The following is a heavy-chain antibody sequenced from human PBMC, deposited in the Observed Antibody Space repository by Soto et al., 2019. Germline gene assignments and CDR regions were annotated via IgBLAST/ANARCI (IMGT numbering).Heavy chain of an antibody. V-gene: IGHV4-61*01. CDR2: IYYSGST. CDR1: GGSVSSGSYY. Sequence: PSETLSLTCTVSGGSVSSGSYYWSWIRQPPGKGLECIGYIYYSGSTNYNPSLKSRVTISVDTSKNQFSLKLSSVTAADTAVYYCAAGGGLPRYYWGQGTLVTVSS. CDR3: AAGGGLPRYY. J-gene: IGHJ4*02. D-gene: IGHD5-12*01.